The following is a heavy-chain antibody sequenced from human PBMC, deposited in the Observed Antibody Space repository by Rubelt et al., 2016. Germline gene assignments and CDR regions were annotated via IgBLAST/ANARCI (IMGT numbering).Heavy chain of an antibody. D-gene: IGHD4-17*01. CDR2: INSDGSST. Sequence: EVQLVESGGGLVQPGGSLRLSCAASGFTFSSYWMHWVRQAPGKGLVWVSRINSDGSSTSYADSVKGRVTISRDNSKNTLYLQMNSLRAEDTAVYYCAREDYGDYDGYYYYGMDVRGQGTTVTVSS. V-gene: IGHV3-74*01. J-gene: IGHJ6*02. CDR3: AREDYGDYDGYYYYGMDV. CDR1: GFTFSSYW.